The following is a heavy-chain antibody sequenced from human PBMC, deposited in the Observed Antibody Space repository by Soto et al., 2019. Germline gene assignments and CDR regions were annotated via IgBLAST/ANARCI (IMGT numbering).Heavy chain of an antibody. J-gene: IGHJ6*02. Sequence: QVQLVESGGGVVQPGRSLRLSCAASGFTFSSYAMHWVRQAPGKGLEGVAVLSCDGRNKYYADSVKGRFTISRDNAKNTLYLQMNSLRAEYTAVDYCARDGGYGMDVWCQGTTVTFSS. D-gene: IGHD2-15*01. V-gene: IGHV3-30*04. CDR1: GFTFSSYA. CDR2: LSCDGRNK. CDR3: ARDGGYGMDV.